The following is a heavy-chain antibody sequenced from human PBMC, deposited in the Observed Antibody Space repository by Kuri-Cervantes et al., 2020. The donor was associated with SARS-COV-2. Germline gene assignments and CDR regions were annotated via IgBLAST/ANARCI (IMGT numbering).Heavy chain of an antibody. Sequence: SSVKVSCKASVGTFSSYAISWVRQAPGQGLEWMGGIIPIFGTANYAQKFQGRVTITADESTSTAYMELSSLRSEDTAVYYCARVKAEQLVVVLGGHYYYMDVWGKGTTVTVSS. CDR1: VGTFSSYA. CDR2: IIPIFGTA. V-gene: IGHV1-69*13. D-gene: IGHD6-6*01. CDR3: ARVKAEQLVVVLGGHYYYMDV. J-gene: IGHJ6*03.